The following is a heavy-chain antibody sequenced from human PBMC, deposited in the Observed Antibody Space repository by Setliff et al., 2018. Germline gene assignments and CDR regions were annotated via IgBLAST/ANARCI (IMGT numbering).Heavy chain of an antibody. CDR2: TYRSGVT. Sequence: PGGSLRLSCAASGFIFSNYGMYWVRQAPGKGLEWISVTYRSGVTNYADSVKGRFSISRDNSKNTLYLQMNSLRADDTAVYYCRLWSGETSRDYWGQGTLVTVPS. J-gene: IGHJ4*02. D-gene: IGHD3-10*01. CDR3: RLWSGETSRDY. CDR1: GFIFSNYG. V-gene: IGHV3-53*01.